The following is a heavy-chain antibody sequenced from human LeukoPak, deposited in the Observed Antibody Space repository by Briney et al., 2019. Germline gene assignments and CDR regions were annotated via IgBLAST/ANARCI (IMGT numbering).Heavy chain of an antibody. Sequence: GASVKVSCKTSGYTFTSYGVSWVRQAPGQRPEWMGWISTYNYNTNYAQKFRGRVTLTKDTSTSTVYMELRSLRFDDTAIYYCARQVDTSMALPDYWGQGTLVTVSS. J-gene: IGHJ4*02. CDR1: GYTFTSYG. CDR3: ARQVDTSMALPDY. CDR2: ISTYNYNT. D-gene: IGHD5-18*01. V-gene: IGHV1-18*01.